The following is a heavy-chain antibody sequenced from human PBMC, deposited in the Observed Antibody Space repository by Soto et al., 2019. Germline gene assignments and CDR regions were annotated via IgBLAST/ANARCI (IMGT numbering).Heavy chain of an antibody. Sequence: GGSLRLSCAASGFTVSTNYISWVRQAPGKGLEWVSVIYTGGATYYADSVKGRFTISRDTSKNTLYLQMNSLRADDTAVYYCARLSGDHSAFFSYGMDAWGQGTTVTVSS. J-gene: IGHJ6*02. D-gene: IGHD2-21*01. CDR1: GFTVSTNY. CDR3: ARLSGDHSAFFSYGMDA. CDR2: IYTGGAT. V-gene: IGHV3-66*04.